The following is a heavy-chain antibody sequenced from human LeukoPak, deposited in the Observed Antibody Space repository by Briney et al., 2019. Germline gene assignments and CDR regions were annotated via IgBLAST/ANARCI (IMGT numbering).Heavy chain of an antibody. D-gene: IGHD2-2*01. J-gene: IGHJ5*02. CDR1: GGTFNNDA. V-gene: IGHV1-69*04. CDR3: ASLHCIDACHIRDR. Sequence: SVKVSCKASGGTFNNDAISWVRQAPGQGFEWMGQMIPVLNTADYAQKFEGKITISADTSTNTAYMELSSLRSEDTAVYYCASLHCIDACHIRDRWGEGTLVPVSS. CDR2: MIPVLNTA.